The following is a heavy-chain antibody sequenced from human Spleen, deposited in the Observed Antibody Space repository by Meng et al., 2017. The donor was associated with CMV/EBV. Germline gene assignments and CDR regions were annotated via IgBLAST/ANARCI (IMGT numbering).Heavy chain of an antibody. V-gene: IGHV4-38-2*02. CDR1: GFSIRSGYY. J-gene: IGHJ5*02. CDR2: IYHSGST. CDR3: ARDIYYESSGLNWFDP. D-gene: IGHD3-22*01. Sequence: SETLSLTCSVSGFSIRSGYYWGWIRQPPGKGLEWIGSIYHSGSTFYNPSLKSRVTMSLDTSKNQFSLNLTSVTAADTAVYYCARDIYYESSGLNWFDPWGQGTLVTVSS.